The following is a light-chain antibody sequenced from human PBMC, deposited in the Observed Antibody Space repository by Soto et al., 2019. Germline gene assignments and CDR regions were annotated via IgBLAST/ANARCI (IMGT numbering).Light chain of an antibody. Sequence: EIVLTQSPGTLSLSPGERATLSCRASQSVSSSYLAWYQQKPDQAPRLLIYGASSRATGIPDRFSGSGSGTDFTLTISRLEPEDFAVYYCQQYGSSPVGTFGQGTKVEIK. CDR3: QQYGSSPVGT. CDR1: QSVSSSY. V-gene: IGKV3-20*01. CDR2: GAS. J-gene: IGKJ1*01.